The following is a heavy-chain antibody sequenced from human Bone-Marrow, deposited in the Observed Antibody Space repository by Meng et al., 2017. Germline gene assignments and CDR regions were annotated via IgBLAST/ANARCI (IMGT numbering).Heavy chain of an antibody. V-gene: IGHV1-2*06. Sequence: ASVKVSCKASGYTFIGYYMHWVRQAPGQGLEWMGRINPNSGGTNYAQKFQGRVTMTRDTSISTAYMELSRLRSDDTAVYYCASTDCSSTSCYTGYYYYGMDVWGQGTTVTVSS. D-gene: IGHD2-2*02. J-gene: IGHJ6*02. CDR3: ASTDCSSTSCYTGYYYYGMDV. CDR2: INPNSGGT. CDR1: GYTFIGYY.